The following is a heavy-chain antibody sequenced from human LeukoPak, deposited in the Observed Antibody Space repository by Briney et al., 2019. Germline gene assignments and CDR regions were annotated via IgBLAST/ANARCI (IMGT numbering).Heavy chain of an antibody. Sequence: PGGSLRLSCSPSSFSLSDYGMSWVRQAPGQGLEWISYVTMNSVRLYAESVKGRFTISRDNAKNSLYLQINSLRAEDTAFYYCAKGYSSSWYPYFDYWGQGTLVTVSS. V-gene: IGHV3-69-1*01. D-gene: IGHD6-13*01. J-gene: IGHJ4*02. CDR3: AKGYSSSWYPYFDY. CDR2: VTMNSVR. CDR1: SFSLSDYG.